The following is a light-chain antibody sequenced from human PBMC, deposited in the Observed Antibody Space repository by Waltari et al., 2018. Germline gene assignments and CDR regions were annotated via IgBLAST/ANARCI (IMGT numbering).Light chain of an antibody. CDR2: QDS. V-gene: IGLV3-1*01. CDR3: QAWDSSTGV. CDR1: KLGDKY. Sequence: SYELTQPPSVSVSPGQTASLTCSGDKLGDKYACWYQQKPGQSPVLVIYQDSKRPSGIPDRFSGSNAGNTATLTISGTQAMDEADYYCQAWDSSTGVFGTGTKVTVL. J-gene: IGLJ1*01.